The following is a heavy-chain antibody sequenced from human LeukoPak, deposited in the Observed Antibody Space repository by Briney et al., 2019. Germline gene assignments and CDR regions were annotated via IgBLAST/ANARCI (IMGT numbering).Heavy chain of an antibody. CDR2: IYSDGSRT. CDR3: TRDHGDYGYFDY. D-gene: IGHD4-17*01. Sequence: GGSLRLSCAASGFTFSSFAMHWVRQAPGKGLEYLSAIYSDGSRTYYADSVKGRFTISRDDSKSIAYLQMNSLKTEDTAVYYCTRDHGDYGYFDYWGQGTLVTVSS. CDR1: GFTFSSFA. J-gene: IGHJ4*02. V-gene: IGHV3-64*04.